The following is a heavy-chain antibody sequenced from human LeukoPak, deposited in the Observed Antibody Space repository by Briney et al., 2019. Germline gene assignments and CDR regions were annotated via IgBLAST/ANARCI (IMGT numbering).Heavy chain of an antibody. D-gene: IGHD3-22*01. V-gene: IGHV3-23*01. Sequence: GGSLRLSCAASGFTFSSYAMSWVRQAPGKGLEWVSAISGSGGSTYYADSVKGRFTISRDNSKSTLYLQMNSLRAEDTAVYYCAKIFTYDSSGYPNTVDYWGQGTLVTV. CDR1: GFTFSSYA. J-gene: IGHJ4*02. CDR2: ISGSGGST. CDR3: AKIFTYDSSGYPNTVDY.